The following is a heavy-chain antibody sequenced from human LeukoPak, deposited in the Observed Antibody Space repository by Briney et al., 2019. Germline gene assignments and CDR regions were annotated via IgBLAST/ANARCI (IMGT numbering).Heavy chain of an antibody. CDR1: GFTFSSYG. D-gene: IGHD3-22*01. J-gene: IGHJ4*02. CDR2: ISGSGGST. V-gene: IGHV3-23*01. CDR3: AKERGPLPIYYYDSSGPPDY. Sequence: PGGSLRLSCAASGFTFSSYGMSWVRQAPGKGLEWVSAISGSGGSTYYADSVKGRFTISRDNSKNTLYLQMNSLRAEDTAVYYCAKERGPLPIYYYDSSGPPDYWGQGTLVTVSS.